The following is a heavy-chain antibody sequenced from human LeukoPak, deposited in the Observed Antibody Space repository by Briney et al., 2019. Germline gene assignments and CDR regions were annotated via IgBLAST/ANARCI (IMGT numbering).Heavy chain of an antibody. CDR1: GGSISSSNW. CDR2: VYHSGST. CDR3: ARAPARRPSDY. D-gene: IGHD6-25*01. V-gene: IGHV4-4*02. Sequence: PSRTLSLICAVSGGSISSSNWWSWVRQPPGKGLDWIGEVYHSGSTNYSPSLKSRVTISVDKSKNKFSLKLSSVTAADTAVYYCARAPARRPSDYWVQGTLVTVSS. J-gene: IGHJ4*02.